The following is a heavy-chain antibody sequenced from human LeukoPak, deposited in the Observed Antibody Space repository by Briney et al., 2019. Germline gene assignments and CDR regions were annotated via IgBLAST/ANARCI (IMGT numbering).Heavy chain of an antibody. D-gene: IGHD1-26*01. CDR3: ARSGVVGATWGGWFDP. Sequence: PSETLSLTCTVSGGSISSYYWSWIRQPPGPGLEWIGYIYYSGSTNYNPSLKSRVTISVDTAKNQFSLKLSSVTAADTAVYYCARSGVVGATWGGWFDPWGQGTLVTVSS. V-gene: IGHV4-59*01. CDR1: GGSISSYY. J-gene: IGHJ5*02. CDR2: IYYSGST.